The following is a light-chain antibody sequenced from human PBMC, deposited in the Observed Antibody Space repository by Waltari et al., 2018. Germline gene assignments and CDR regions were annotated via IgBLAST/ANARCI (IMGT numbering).Light chain of an antibody. V-gene: IGLV3-1*01. CDR2: QDS. Sequence: SSGLTQSPSVSVSPGQTASITFSGDKSGDKYTCWYQQKPGHAPVLVIYQDSARPSGIPERFSGSNSGNTATLTVSVTQAMDEADYYCQAWDSSTAHVVFGGGTKLTVL. CDR1: KSGDKY. CDR3: QAWDSSTAHVV. J-gene: IGLJ2*01.